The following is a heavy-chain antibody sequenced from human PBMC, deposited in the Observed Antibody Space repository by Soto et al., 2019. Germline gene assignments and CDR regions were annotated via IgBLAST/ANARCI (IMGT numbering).Heavy chain of an antibody. D-gene: IGHD6-19*01. Sequence: EVQLVESGGGLVQHGGSLRLSCAGSGFTFSSNWMHWVRQDPGKGLVWVSRLNSDGTSASYADSVKGRFTISRDNAKNTLFLQMNSLTAEDTALYYCARGPSGWFGFDYWGQGTLVTVSS. J-gene: IGHJ4*02. V-gene: IGHV3-74*01. CDR1: GFTFSSNW. CDR2: LNSDGTSA. CDR3: ARGPSGWFGFDY.